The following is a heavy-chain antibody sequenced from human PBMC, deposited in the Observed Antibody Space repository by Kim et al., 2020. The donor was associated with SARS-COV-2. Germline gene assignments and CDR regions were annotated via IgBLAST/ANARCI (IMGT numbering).Heavy chain of an antibody. Sequence: AQKFQGRVTITADKSTSTAYMELSSLRSEDTAVYYCATGDSGYDSFYFDYWGQGTLVTVSS. CDR3: ATGDSGYDSFYFDY. J-gene: IGHJ4*02. D-gene: IGHD5-12*01. V-gene: IGHV1-69*02.